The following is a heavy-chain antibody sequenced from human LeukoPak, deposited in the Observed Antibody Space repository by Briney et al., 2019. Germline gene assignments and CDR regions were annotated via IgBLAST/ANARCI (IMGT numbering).Heavy chain of an antibody. CDR1: GGSISSSTYY. V-gene: IGHV4-39*01. CDR2: IYYGGST. D-gene: IGHD3-16*02. Sequence: SETLSLTCTVSGGSISSSTYYWGWIRQPPGKGLEWIGSIYYGGSTYYNPSLKSRVTISVDTSKNQFSLKLSSVTAADTAVFYCARHSGYDYVWGSYRLPFDYWGQGTLSPSPQ. CDR3: ARHSGYDYVWGSYRLPFDY. J-gene: IGHJ4*02.